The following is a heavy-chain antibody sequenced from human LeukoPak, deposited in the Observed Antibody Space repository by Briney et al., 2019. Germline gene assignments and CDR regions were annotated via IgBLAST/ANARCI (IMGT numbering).Heavy chain of an antibody. Sequence: SVKVSCKASGGTFSGYAISWVRQAPGQGLEWMGGIIPIFGTANYAQKFQGRVTITADKSTSTAYMELSSLRSEDTAVYYCARGSNSVGYYMDVWGKGTTVTVSS. CDR1: GGTFSGYA. CDR2: IIPIFGTA. CDR3: ARGSNSVGYYMDV. J-gene: IGHJ6*03. V-gene: IGHV1-69*06. D-gene: IGHD4-23*01.